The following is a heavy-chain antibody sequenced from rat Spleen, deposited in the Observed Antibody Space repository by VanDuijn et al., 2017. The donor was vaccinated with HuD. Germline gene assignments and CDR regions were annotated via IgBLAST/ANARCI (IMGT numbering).Heavy chain of an antibody. CDR1: GFTFNNYW. Sequence: EVQLVESGGGLVQPGRSLKLSCVASGFTFNNYWMTWIRQAPGQGLEWVASITDTGGSTFYPDTMKGRFTISRDNAKTTLYLQMNSLRSEDTATYYCTRDYHLAIDAWGQGASVTVSS. CDR2: ITDTGGST. CDR3: TRDYHLAIDA. D-gene: IGHD3-5*01. J-gene: IGHJ4*01. V-gene: IGHV5-31*01.